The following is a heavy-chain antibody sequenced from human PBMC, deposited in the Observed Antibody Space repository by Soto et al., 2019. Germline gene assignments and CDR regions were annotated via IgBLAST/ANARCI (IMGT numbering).Heavy chain of an antibody. Sequence: EVQLVESGGGVVRPGGSLRLSCAASGFTFDDYGMSWVRQAPGKGLEWVSGINWNGGSTGYADSVKGRFTISRDNAKNYLYLQMNSLRAEDTALYYCARDRRIVGATFLTDGMDVWGQGTTVTVSS. V-gene: IGHV3-20*04. J-gene: IGHJ6*02. D-gene: IGHD1-26*01. CDR3: ARDRRIVGATFLTDGMDV. CDR2: INWNGGST. CDR1: GFTFDDYG.